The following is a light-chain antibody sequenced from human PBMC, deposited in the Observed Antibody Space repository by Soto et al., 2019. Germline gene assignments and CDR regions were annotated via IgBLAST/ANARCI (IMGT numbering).Light chain of an antibody. CDR2: DAS. CDR3: RQRSNWPLT. CDR1: QSINTY. J-gene: IGKJ4*01. Sequence: EVVLTQSPATLSSSPGESVTLSCRASQSINTYLAWYQQKPGQAPRLLIYDASYRAAGIPSRFSGSGSGTDFFLTISSLEPAGFAIYHCRQRSNWPLTFGGGTKVEI. V-gene: IGKV3-11*01.